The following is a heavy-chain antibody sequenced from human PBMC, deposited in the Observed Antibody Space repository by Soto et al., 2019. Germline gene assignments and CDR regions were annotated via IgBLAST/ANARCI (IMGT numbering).Heavy chain of an antibody. V-gene: IGHV4-31*03. D-gene: IGHD6-13*01. CDR2: IYYSGST. CDR1: GGSISSGGYY. Sequence: QVQLQESGPGLVKPSQTLSLTCTVSGGSISSGGYYWSWIRQHPGKGLEWIGYIYYSGSTYYNPSLKSRVTISVDTSKNQFSLKLSSVTAADTAVCYCARDYSSSWRFDYWGQGTLVTVSS. CDR3: ARDYSSSWRFDY. J-gene: IGHJ4*02.